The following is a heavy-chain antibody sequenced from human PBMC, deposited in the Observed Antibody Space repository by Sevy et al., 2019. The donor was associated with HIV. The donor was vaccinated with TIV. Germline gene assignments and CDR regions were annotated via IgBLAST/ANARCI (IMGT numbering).Heavy chain of an antibody. D-gene: IGHD2-15*01. Sequence: GGSLRLSCAASGLTLTTTGMSWVRQAPGKGLEWVAGVTSDGTTYYADSARDRFTVSRDNSKNTQYLQLKSLRAGDTAVVYCAGGDTTRITDLDYWGQGTLVTVSS. CDR3: AGGDTTRITDLDY. CDR1: GLTLTTTG. V-gene: IGHV3-23*01. CDR2: VTSDGTT. J-gene: IGHJ4*02.